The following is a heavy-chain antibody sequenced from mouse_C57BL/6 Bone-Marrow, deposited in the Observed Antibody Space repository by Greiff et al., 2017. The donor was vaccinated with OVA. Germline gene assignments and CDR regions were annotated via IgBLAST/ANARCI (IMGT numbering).Heavy chain of an antibody. V-gene: IGHV1-63*01. D-gene: IGHD1-1*01. CDR3: ARGTTVAAYYYAMDY. CDR2: IYPGGGST. CDR1: GYTFTNYW. Sequence: VQLQQSGAELVRPGTSVKMSCKASGYTFTNYWIGWAKQRPGHGLEWIGDIYPGGGSTNYNEKFKGKATLTADKSSSTDYMQFSSLTSEDSAIYYCARGTTVAAYYYAMDYWGQGTSVTVSS. J-gene: IGHJ4*01.